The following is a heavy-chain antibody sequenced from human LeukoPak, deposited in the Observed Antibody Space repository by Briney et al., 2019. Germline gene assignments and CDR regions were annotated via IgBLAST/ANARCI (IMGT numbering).Heavy chain of an antibody. J-gene: IGHJ4*02. CDR2: IYYSGST. CDR1: GVSISSYY. V-gene: IGHV4-59*01. D-gene: IGHD3-9*01. CDR3: ARGGRYFDWLSFFDY. Sequence: PSETLSLTCTVSGVSISSYYWSWIRQPPGKGLEWIGYIYYSGSTNYNPSLKSRVTISVDTSKNQFSLKLSSVTAADTAVYYCARGGRYFDWLSFFDYWGQGTLVTVSS.